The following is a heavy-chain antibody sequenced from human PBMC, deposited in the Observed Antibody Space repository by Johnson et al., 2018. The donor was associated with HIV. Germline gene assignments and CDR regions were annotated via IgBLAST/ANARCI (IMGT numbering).Heavy chain of an antibody. D-gene: IGHD6-25*01. J-gene: IGHJ3*02. CDR1: GFTFTSYA. Sequence: VQLVESGGGLVQPGGSLRLSCAAPGFTFTSYAMSWVRQAPGKGLEWVSLITGSGGNTYNADSVKGRFTISRDNSKNTLYLQMNSLRPEDTAAYYCATIAAHGAAFDIWGQGTVVTVSS. CDR2: ITGSGGNT. CDR3: ATIAAHGAAFDI. V-gene: IGHV3-23*04.